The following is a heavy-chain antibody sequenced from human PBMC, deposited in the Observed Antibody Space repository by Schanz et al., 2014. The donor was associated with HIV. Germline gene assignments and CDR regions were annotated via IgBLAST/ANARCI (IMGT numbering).Heavy chain of an antibody. Sequence: VQLVESGGGVVQPGRSLRLSCAASGFTFSTYGMHWVRQAPGKGLEWVSAISATGGSTYYADSVKGRFTISRDNSKNTLYLQMNSLRPEDTAVYYCAKGLTIWLQPPFDYWGQGTLVTVSS. CDR2: ISATGGST. CDR3: AKGLTIWLQPPFDY. V-gene: IGHV3-23*04. D-gene: IGHD5-12*01. CDR1: GFTFSTYG. J-gene: IGHJ4*02.